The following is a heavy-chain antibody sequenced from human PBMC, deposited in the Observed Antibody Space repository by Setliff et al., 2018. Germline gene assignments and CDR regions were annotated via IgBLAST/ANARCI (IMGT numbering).Heavy chain of an antibody. V-gene: IGHV4-34*01. CDR3: ARGRNIAARLLDS. J-gene: IGHJ4*02. CDR2: INHRGST. D-gene: IGHD6-6*01. Sequence: PSETLSLTCAAYGGTFSDYHWTWIRQSPEKGLEWIGEINHRGSTNDNPSLKSRVTISIDTSKDQFSLKVISMTAADTAVYYCARGRNIAARLLDSWGQGTLVTVSS. CDR1: GGTFSDYH.